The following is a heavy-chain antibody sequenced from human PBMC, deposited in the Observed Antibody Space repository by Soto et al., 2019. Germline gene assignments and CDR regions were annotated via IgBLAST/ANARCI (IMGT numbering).Heavy chain of an antibody. D-gene: IGHD7-27*01. Sequence: QVQLVESGGGVFQPGRSLRLSCAASGFTFSSYGMHWVRQAPGKGLEWVAVISYDGSNKYYADSVKGRFTISRDNSKITLYLQMNRLRAEDTAVYYCAKDLLGPGRAYGMDVWGQGTTVTVSS. V-gene: IGHV3-30*18. CDR3: AKDLLGPGRAYGMDV. CDR1: GFTFSSYG. J-gene: IGHJ6*02. CDR2: ISYDGSNK.